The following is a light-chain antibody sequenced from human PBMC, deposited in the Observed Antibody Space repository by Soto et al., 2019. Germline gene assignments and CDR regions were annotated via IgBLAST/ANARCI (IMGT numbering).Light chain of an antibody. CDR1: QSVSSY. J-gene: IGKJ1*01. CDR3: QQYSTYSWT. CDR2: GAS. V-gene: IGKV3-11*01. Sequence: EIVLTQSPATLSLSPGERATLSCRASQSVSSYLAWYQQKPGQAPRLLIYGASNRATGIPDRFSGSGSGTDFTLTISRLEPEDFATYFCQQYSTYSWTFGQGTKVDIK.